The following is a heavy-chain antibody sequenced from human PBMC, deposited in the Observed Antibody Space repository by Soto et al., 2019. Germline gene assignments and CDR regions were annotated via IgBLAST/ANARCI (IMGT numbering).Heavy chain of an antibody. CDR3: ARGAYYYGSGKRFDP. D-gene: IGHD3-10*01. CDR1: GFTFSSYA. J-gene: IGHJ5*02. CDR2: ISYDGSNK. Sequence: QVPLVESGGGVVQPGRSLRLSCAASGFTFSSYAMHWVRQAPGKGLEWVAVISYDGSNKYYADSVKGRFTISRDNSKNTLYLQMNSLRAEDTAVYYCARGAYYYGSGKRFDPWGQGTLVTVSS. V-gene: IGHV3-30-3*01.